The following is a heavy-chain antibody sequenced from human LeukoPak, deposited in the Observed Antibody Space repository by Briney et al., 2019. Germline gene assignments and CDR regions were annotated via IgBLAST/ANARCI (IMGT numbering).Heavy chain of an antibody. J-gene: IGHJ4*02. CDR1: GFTFSPYV. V-gene: IGHV3-21*01. CDR2: ITSSSSDI. Sequence: GGSLRLSCAASGFTFSPYVMHWVRQAPGKGLEWVSSITSSSSDISYADSVKGRFTVSRDNAKNSLYLRMNSLRVEDTAAYYCAREFYYGSGSDYWGQGTLVTVSS. CDR3: AREFYYGSGSDY. D-gene: IGHD3-10*01.